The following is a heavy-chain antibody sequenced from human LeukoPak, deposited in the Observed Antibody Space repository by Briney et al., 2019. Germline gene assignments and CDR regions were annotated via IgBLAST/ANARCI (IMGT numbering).Heavy chain of an antibody. J-gene: IGHJ4*02. CDR1: GFTFGDYA. CDR3: TTITTYYYGSGRDY. Sequence: PGGSLRLSCTASGFTFGDYAMSWVRQAPGKGLEWGGFIRSKAYGGTTEYAASVKGRFTISRDDSKSIAYLQMNSLKTEDTAVYYCTTITTYYYGSGRDYWGQGTLVTVSS. CDR2: IRSKAYGGTT. D-gene: IGHD3-10*01. V-gene: IGHV3-49*04.